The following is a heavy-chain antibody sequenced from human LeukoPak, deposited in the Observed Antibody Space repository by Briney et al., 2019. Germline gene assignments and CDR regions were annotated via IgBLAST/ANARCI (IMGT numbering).Heavy chain of an antibody. CDR2: INTSGST. CDR1: GGSTSSYY. CDR3: AREGVVAATQFDY. Sequence: SETLSLTCTVSGGSTSSYYWSWIRQPAGKGLEWIGRINTSGSTNYNPSLKSRVTMSVDTSKNQFSLKLSSVTAADTAVYYCAREGVVAATQFDYWGRGTLVTVSS. V-gene: IGHV4-4*07. D-gene: IGHD2-15*01. J-gene: IGHJ4*02.